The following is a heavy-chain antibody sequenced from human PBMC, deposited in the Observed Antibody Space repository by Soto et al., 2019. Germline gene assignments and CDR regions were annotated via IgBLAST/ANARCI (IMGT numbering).Heavy chain of an antibody. CDR3: ARVRDFLQNSVNYDDAFDN. D-gene: IGHD1-26*01. CDR1: GFTFSDYS. Sequence: QVQLVESGGGLVKPGGSLRLSCAASGFTFSDYSMSWIRQAPGKGLEWVSYISSSGSTIYYADSVKGRFTISTDNAKNSLYLQMNSLRAEDTAVYYCARVRDFLQNSVNYDDAFDNWGQGTMVTVSS. V-gene: IGHV3-11*01. CDR2: ISSSGSTI. J-gene: IGHJ3*02.